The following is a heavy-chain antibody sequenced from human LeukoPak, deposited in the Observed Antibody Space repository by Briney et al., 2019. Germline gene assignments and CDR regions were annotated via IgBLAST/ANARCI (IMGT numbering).Heavy chain of an antibody. Sequence: GGSLRLSCAASGFTFSSYSMNWVRQAPGKGLEWVSSISSSSSYIYYADSVKGRFTISRDNAKNSLYLQMNSLRAEDTAVYYCARDGQLWFPFDYWGQGTLVTVSS. J-gene: IGHJ4*02. CDR2: ISSSSSYI. D-gene: IGHD5-18*01. CDR1: GFTFSSYS. V-gene: IGHV3-21*01. CDR3: ARDGQLWFPFDY.